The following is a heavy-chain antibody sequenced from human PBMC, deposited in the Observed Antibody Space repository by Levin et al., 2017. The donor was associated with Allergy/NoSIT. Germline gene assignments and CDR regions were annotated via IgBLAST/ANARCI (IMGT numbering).Heavy chain of an antibody. CDR3: ARGGHFEGGWSPYWYFDL. D-gene: IGHD6-19*01. CDR2: ISSSSSYI. J-gene: IGHJ2*01. V-gene: IGHV3-21*01. CDR1: GFTFSSYS. Sequence: GGSLRLSCAASGFTFSSYSMNWVRQAPGKGLEWVSSISSSSSYIYYADSVKGRFTISRDNAKNSLYLQMNSLRAEDTAVYYCARGGHFEGGWSPYWYFDLWGRGTLVTVSS.